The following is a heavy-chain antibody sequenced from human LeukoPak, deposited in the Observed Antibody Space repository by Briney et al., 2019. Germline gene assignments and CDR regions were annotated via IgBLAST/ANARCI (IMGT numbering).Heavy chain of an antibody. J-gene: IGHJ4*02. V-gene: IGHV3-48*02. Sequence: GGSLRLSCAASGFTFSTYSMNWVRQAPGKGLELVSYITSGSTSIYYADSVKGRFTISRDNAKNSLYLQMNSLRDEDTAVYYCAREGTSTFDSWGQGTLVTVSS. CDR1: GFTFSTYS. D-gene: IGHD1-26*01. CDR3: AREGTSTFDS. CDR2: ITSGSTSI.